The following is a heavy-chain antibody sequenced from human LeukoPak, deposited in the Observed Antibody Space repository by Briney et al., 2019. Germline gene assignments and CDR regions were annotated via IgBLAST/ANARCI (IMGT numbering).Heavy chain of an antibody. CDR2: ISSSGSTI. V-gene: IGHV3-48*04. D-gene: IGHD3-10*01. Sequence: GEPLRLSCAASGFTFSSYSMNWVRQAPGKGLEWVSYISSSGSTIYYADSVKGRFTISRDNAKNSLYLQMNSLRAEDTAVYYCAKTTGSGSGPFDYWGQGTLVTVSS. J-gene: IGHJ4*02. CDR1: GFTFSSYS. CDR3: AKTTGSGSGPFDY.